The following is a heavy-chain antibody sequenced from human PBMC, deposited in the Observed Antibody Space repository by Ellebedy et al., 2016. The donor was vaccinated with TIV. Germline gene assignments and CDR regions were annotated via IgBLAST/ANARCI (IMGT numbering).Heavy chain of an antibody. V-gene: IGHV3-23*01. CDR3: GRDRSLSAWYGTLDF. Sequence: GGSLRLXCEASGFSFSNYGMTWVRQAPGKGLEWVSGISGSGSRTYYVDSVRGRFTISRDITNHTLSLQMNSLRSDDTAIYYCGRDRSLSAWYGTLDFWGRGALVTVST. J-gene: IGHJ2*01. CDR1: GFSFSNYG. CDR2: ISGSGSRT. D-gene: IGHD6-19*01.